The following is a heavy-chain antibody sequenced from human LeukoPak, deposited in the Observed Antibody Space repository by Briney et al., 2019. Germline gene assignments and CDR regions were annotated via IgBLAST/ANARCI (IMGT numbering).Heavy chain of an antibody. J-gene: IGHJ4*02. CDR1: GFTFSSYG. CDR2: IWYDGSNK. V-gene: IGHV3-33*01. Sequence: GGSLRLSCAASGFTFSSYGMHWVRQAPGKGLEWVAVIWYDGSNKYYADSVKGRFTISRDNSKNTLYLQMNSLRAEDTAVYYCARDLAEDYEFSLDYWGQGTLVTVSS. D-gene: IGHD4-17*01. CDR3: ARDLAEDYEFSLDY.